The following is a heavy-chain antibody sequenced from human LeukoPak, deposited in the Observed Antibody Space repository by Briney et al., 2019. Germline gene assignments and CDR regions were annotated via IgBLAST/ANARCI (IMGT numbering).Heavy chain of an antibody. Sequence: GGSLRLSCVASGFTFSSYIMNWVRQAPGKGLEWVSSISSFSSHIYYADSVKGRFTISRDNAKNSLYLQMNSLRAEDTAVYYCARDLPFDYWGQGTLVTVSS. CDR1: GFTFSSYI. CDR2: ISSFSSHI. CDR3: ARDLPFDY. J-gene: IGHJ4*02. V-gene: IGHV3-21*04.